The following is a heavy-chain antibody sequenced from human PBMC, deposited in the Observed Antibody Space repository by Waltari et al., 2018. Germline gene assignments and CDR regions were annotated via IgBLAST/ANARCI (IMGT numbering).Heavy chain of an antibody. D-gene: IGHD5-18*01. CDR2: ISGSDDS. V-gene: IGHV3-23*04. CDR3: ASRYGWPSNDY. J-gene: IGHJ4*02. CDR1: GFTFSNYA. Sequence: EVQLVESGGGLVQPGGSLRLSCAASGFTFSNYALNWVRQVPGKGVEWVSAISGSDDSYYADSVRGRFTISRDNSKNTLFLQMNSLRAEDTAVYYCASRYGWPSNDYWGQGTLVTVSS.